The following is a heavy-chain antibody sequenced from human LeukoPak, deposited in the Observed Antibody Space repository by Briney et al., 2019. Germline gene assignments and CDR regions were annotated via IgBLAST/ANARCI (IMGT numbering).Heavy chain of an antibody. CDR3: ASGLIAAAVRDY. CDR2: ISSSSSYI. V-gene: IGHV3-21*01. J-gene: IGHJ4*02. Sequence: GGSLRRSCAASGFTFSSYSMNWVRQAPGKGLEWVSSISSSSSYIYYADSVKGRFTISRDNAKNSLYLQMNSLRAEDTAVYYCASGLIAAAVRDYWGQGTLVTVSS. CDR1: GFTFSSYS. D-gene: IGHD6-13*01.